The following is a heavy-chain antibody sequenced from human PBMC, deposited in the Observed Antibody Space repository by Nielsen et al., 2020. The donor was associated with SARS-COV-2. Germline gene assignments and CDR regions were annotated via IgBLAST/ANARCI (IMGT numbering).Heavy chain of an antibody. CDR1: GFIFGDSY. Sequence: GSLRLSCAASGFIFGDSYMSWIRPPPGKGLEWIGSIYYSGSTYYNPSLKSRVTISVDTAKNQFSLKLSSVTAADTAVYYCARHAMVYAYEGIYYYYGMDVWGQGTTVTVSS. J-gene: IGHJ6*02. V-gene: IGHV4-38-2*01. CDR3: ARHAMVYAYEGIYYYYGMDV. CDR2: IYYSGST. D-gene: IGHD2-8*01.